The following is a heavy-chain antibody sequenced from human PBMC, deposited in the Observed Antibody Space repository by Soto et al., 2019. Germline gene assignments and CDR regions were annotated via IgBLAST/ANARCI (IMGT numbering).Heavy chain of an antibody. V-gene: IGHV3-23*01. CDR1: GFTFSGYA. J-gene: IGHJ6*02. Sequence: GGSLRLSCAASGFTFSGYAMTWLRQAPGKGLEWVSSISGSGANTYYADSVKGRFTISRDNSKNTLSLQMNSLRADGTAVYYCAKSPDFYYYGMDVWGQGTTVTVSS. CDR3: AKSPDFYYYGMDV. CDR2: ISGSGANT.